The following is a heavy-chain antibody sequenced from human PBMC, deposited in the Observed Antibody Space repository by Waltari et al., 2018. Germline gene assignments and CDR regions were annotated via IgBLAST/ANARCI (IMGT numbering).Heavy chain of an antibody. V-gene: IGHV1-2*02. D-gene: IGHD3-3*01. CDR1: GYTFTGYY. CDR3: ARDLILEGNIGY. Sequence: QVQLVQSGAEVKKPGASVTVSCKASGYTFTGYYMHWVRQAPGQGLWWMGWSNHNSGDTNYAQKLQGRGTMTRDTSISTAYMGLSRRGSDDTAVYYCARDLILEGNIGYWGQGTLVTVSS. J-gene: IGHJ4*02. CDR2: SNHNSGDT.